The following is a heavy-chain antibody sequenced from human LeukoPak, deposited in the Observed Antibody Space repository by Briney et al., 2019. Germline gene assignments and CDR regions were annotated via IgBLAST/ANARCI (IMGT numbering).Heavy chain of an antibody. J-gene: IGHJ3*02. V-gene: IGHV4-61*02. CDR2: IYSSGAT. D-gene: IGHD3-3*01. CDR1: GASISGGNYH. Sequence: PSETLSLTCSVSGASISGGNYHWSWIRQPAGKGLEWIGRIYSSGATNYNPSFKRRATISEDTSKNQFSLKLTSVTAADTAVYYCTRDLTQYYDVWSGSRGFDIWGQGTMVIVSS. CDR3: TRDLTQYYDVWSGSRGFDI.